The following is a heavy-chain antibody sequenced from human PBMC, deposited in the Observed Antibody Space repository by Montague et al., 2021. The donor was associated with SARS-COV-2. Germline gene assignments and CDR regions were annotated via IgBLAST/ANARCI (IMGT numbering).Heavy chain of an antibody. V-gene: IGHV4-59*01. D-gene: IGHD5-24*01. J-gene: IGHJ5*02. CDR1: GGSFSSYY. CDR2: IDYSGST. CDR3: ARVFPGWVQFGSWFDV. Sequence: SETLSLTCAVSGGSFSSYYWSWIRQPPGKGLEWIGYIDYSGSTNYNPSLKSRVTISVDTSKNQFSLKLSSVTAADTAVYYCARVFPGWVQFGSWFDVWGQGTLVTVSS.